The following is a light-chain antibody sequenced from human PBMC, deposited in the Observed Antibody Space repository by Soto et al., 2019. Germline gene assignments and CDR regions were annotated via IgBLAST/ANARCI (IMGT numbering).Light chain of an antibody. J-gene: IGLJ7*01. CDR2: DVS. Sequence: QSALTQPASVSGSPGQSITISCAGTSSDVGGYTYVSWYQQHPGKAPKLMIYDVSNRPSGVSNRFSGSKSGNTASLTISGLQAEDEADYYCTSYTSGSTPYVFGGGTQLTVL. CDR1: SSDVGGYTY. V-gene: IGLV2-14*01. CDR3: TSYTSGSTPYV.